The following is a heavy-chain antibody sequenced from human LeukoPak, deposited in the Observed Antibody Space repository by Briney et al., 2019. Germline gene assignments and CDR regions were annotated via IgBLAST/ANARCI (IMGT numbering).Heavy chain of an antibody. CDR3: SSGGYHLDY. Sequence: GGSLRLSCAASGFTFSSYAMHWVRQAPGKGLEWVAVISYDGSNKYYADSVKGRFTISRDNSKNTLYLQMNSLRAEDTAVYYRSSGGYHLDYWGQGTLVTVSS. J-gene: IGHJ4*02. D-gene: IGHD5-18*01. CDR1: GFTFSSYA. V-gene: IGHV3-30-3*01. CDR2: ISYDGSNK.